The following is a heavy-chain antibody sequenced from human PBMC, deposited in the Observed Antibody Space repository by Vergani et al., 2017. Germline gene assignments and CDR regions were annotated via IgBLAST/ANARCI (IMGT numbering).Heavy chain of an antibody. CDR1: GGSISSYY. D-gene: IGHD6-6*01. Sequence: QVQLQKSGPGLVKPSETLSLTCTVSGGSISSYYWSWIRQPPGKGLEWIGYIYYSGSTNYNPSLKSRVTISVDTSKNQFSLKLSSVTAADTAVYYCARAGSSFLGWFDPWGQGTLVTVSS. V-gene: IGHV4-59*01. CDR2: IYYSGST. CDR3: ARAGSSFLGWFDP. J-gene: IGHJ5*02.